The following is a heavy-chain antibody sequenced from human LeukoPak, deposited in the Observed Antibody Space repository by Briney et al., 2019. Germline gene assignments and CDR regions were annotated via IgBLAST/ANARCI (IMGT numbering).Heavy chain of an antibody. D-gene: IGHD3-10*01. Sequence: SGPTLVKGTQTLTQTCTFSGCAPSTCAVGVGCILQPPGKGLQWLALNYWNDNKHYSPSLKSRLTITKDTPKHQVVLIMTNMDPVDTATYYCTHAYVGTRPVRGVRSRTFDYWGQGTLVTVSS. CDR1: GCAPSTCAVG. CDR3: THAYVGTRPVRGVRSRTFDY. J-gene: IGHJ4*02. V-gene: IGHV2-5*01. CDR2: NYWNDNK.